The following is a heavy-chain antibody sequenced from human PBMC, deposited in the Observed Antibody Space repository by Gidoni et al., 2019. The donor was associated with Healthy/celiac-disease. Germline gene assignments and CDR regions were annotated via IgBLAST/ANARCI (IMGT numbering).Heavy chain of an antibody. Sequence: QLHLQESGPGLAKPSDTLSLTCTVSGGSISSSSYYWGWIRQHPRKGLEWIGSIYYSGSTYYNPSLKSRVTISVETSKNQFSLKLSSVTAADTAVYYCARQDYDYIWGSYTKFDYWGQGTLVTVSS. D-gene: IGHD3-16*01. J-gene: IGHJ4*02. V-gene: IGHV4-39*01. CDR3: ARQDYDYIWGSYTKFDY. CDR1: GGSISSSSYY. CDR2: IYYSGST.